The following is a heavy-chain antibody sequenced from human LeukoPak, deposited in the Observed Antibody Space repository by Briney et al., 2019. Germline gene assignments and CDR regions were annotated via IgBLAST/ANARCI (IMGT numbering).Heavy chain of an antibody. J-gene: IGHJ4*02. CDR3: ARGFAYGDTGSFDY. CDR2: IYYSGST. D-gene: IGHD4-17*01. Sequence: SETLSLTCMDPVGSLTSYYWSWIRQPPGKGLEWIGYIYYSGSTTYNPSLKSRVTISLDTSKNQFTLKLNSVTAADTAMYYCARGFAYGDTGSFDYWGQGTLVTVSS. V-gene: IGHV4-59*01. CDR1: VGSLTSYY.